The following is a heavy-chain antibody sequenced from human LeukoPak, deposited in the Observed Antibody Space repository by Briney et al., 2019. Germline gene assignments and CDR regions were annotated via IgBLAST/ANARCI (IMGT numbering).Heavy chain of an antibody. CDR1: GGSISSYY. V-gene: IGHV4-59*08. Sequence: SETLSLTCTVSGGSISSYYWSWIRQPPGKGLEWIGYIYYSGSTNYNPSLKSRVTIPVDTSKNQFSLKLSSVAAADTAVYYCARVYSYGYVNYWGQGTLVTVSS. D-gene: IGHD5-18*01. CDR3: ARVYSYGYVNY. CDR2: IYYSGST. J-gene: IGHJ4*02.